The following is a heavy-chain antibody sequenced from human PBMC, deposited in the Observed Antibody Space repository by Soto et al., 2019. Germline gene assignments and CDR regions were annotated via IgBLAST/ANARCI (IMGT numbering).Heavy chain of an antibody. CDR2: ISAYNGNT. Sequence: ASVKVSCKASGYTFTSYGISWVRQAPGQGLEWMGWISAYNGNTNYAQKLQGRVTMTTDTSTSTAYMELRSLRSDDTAVYYCARDRYYYDSSGYYLNWFDPWGQGTLVTVS. D-gene: IGHD3-22*01. V-gene: IGHV1-18*01. CDR1: GYTFTSYG. CDR3: ARDRYYYDSSGYYLNWFDP. J-gene: IGHJ5*02.